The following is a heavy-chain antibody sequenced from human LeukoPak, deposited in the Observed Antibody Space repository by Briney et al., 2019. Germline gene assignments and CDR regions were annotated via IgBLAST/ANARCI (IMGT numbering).Heavy chain of an antibody. J-gene: IGHJ3*02. CDR1: GGSFSGYY. V-gene: IGHV4-34*12. Sequence: PSETLSLTCAVYGGSFSGYYWTWIRQPPGKGLEWIGEIIDTGSTKYNSSLKSRVTISVDTSKNQFSLSLDSVTAADTAVYYCARDWIQLWLGPSDDAFDIWGQGTMVTVSS. D-gene: IGHD5-18*01. CDR2: IIDTGST. CDR3: ARDWIQLWLGPSDDAFDI.